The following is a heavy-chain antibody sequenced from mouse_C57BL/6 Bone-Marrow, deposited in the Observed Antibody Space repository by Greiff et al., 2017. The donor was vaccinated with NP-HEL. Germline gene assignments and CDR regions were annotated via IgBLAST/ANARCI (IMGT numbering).Heavy chain of an antibody. CDR2: INPYNGGT. CDR3: ARGVTGTCYFDY. D-gene: IGHD4-1*01. CDR1: GYTFTDYY. J-gene: IGHJ2*01. V-gene: IGHV1-19*01. Sequence: VQLKESGPVLVKPGASVKMSCKASGYTFTDYYMNWVKQSHGKSLEWIGVINPYNGGTSYNQKFKGKATLTVDKSSSTAYMELNSLTSEDSAVYYCARGVTGTCYFDYWGQGTTLTVSS.